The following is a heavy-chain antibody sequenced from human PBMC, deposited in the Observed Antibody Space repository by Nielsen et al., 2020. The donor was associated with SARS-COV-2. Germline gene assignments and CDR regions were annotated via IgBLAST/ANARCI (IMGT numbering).Heavy chain of an antibody. CDR3: ARAKFYDSEVDP. CDR1: GFTFGSSW. Sequence: GESLKISCAASGFTFGSSWMHWVRQAPGKGLVWVSRINSDGRTTTYADSAKGRFTISRDNAKNTLYLQMNSLRAEDTAVYYCARAKFYDSEVDPWGQGTLVTVSS. CDR2: INSDGRTT. V-gene: IGHV3-74*01. D-gene: IGHD5/OR15-5a*01. J-gene: IGHJ5*02.